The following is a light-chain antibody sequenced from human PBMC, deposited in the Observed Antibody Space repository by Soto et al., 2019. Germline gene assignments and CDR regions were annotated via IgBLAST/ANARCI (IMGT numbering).Light chain of an antibody. CDR3: LQDYNYPRT. V-gene: IGKV1-6*01. Sequence: AIQMTQSPSSLSASVGDRVTITCRASQGIRNDLGWYQQKPGKAPKLLIYAASSLQSGVPSRFSGSGSGTDFTLTNSSLEPEDFATYYCLQDYNYPRTFGQGTKLEIK. J-gene: IGKJ1*01. CDR1: QGIRND. CDR2: AAS.